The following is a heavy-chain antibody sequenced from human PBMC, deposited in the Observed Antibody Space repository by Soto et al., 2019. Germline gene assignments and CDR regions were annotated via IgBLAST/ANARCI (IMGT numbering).Heavy chain of an antibody. CDR1: GGTFSSYA. CDR2: IIRIFGRA. Sequence: QVQLVQSGAEVKKPGSSVKVSCKASGGTFSSYAISWVRQAPGQGLEWMGGIIRIFGRANYAQKVQRRVTIPAHESTDTAYLDLSSLNSDATAMYYCARGYCSGGRCYYHYYYYGIDVWGQGTTVTVSS. V-gene: IGHV1-69*01. D-gene: IGHD2-15*01. J-gene: IGHJ6*02. CDR3: ARGYCSGGRCYYHYYYYGIDV.